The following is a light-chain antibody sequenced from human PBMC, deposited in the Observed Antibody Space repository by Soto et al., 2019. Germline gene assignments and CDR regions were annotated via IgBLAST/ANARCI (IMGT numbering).Light chain of an antibody. Sequence: QSVLTQPPSVSGSPGQSVTISCTGTSTDFVSYNRVSWYQQPPGTAPKLIIYEASNRPSGVPDRFSGSKSGNTASLTTSGLQAADEADYYCSLYTSENTYVFGTGTKVTAL. V-gene: IGLV2-18*01. CDR1: STDFVSYNR. CDR3: SLYTSENTYV. CDR2: EAS. J-gene: IGLJ1*01.